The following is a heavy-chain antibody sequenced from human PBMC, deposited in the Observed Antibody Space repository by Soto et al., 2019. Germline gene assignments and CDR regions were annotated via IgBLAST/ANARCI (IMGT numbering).Heavy chain of an antibody. CDR2: ISSSSSTI. CDR3: ARVRSRHFDY. D-gene: IGHD2-15*01. Sequence: GGSLRLSCAASGFTFSSYSMNWVRQAPGKGLEWVSYISSSSSTIYYADSVKGRFTISRDNAKNSLYLQMNSLRAEDTAVYYCARVRSRHFDYWGQGTLVTVSS. V-gene: IGHV3-48*01. J-gene: IGHJ4*02. CDR1: GFTFSSYS.